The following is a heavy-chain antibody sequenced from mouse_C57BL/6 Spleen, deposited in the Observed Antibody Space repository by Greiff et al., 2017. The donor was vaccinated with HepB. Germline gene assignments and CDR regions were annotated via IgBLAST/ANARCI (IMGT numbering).Heavy chain of an antibody. D-gene: IGHD1-1*01. J-gene: IGHJ1*03. Sequence: QVQLQQSGTELVKPGASVKLSCKASGYTFTSYWMHWVKQRPGQGLEWIGNINPSNGGTNYNEKFKSKATLTVDKSSSTAYMPLSSLTSEDSAVYYCARSSSSYPFWYLDVWGTGTTVTVSS. V-gene: IGHV1-53*01. CDR3: ARSSSSYPFWYLDV. CDR2: INPSNGGT. CDR1: GYTFTSYW.